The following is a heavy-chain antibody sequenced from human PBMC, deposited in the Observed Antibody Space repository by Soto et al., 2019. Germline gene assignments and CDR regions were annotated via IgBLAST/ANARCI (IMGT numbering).Heavy chain of an antibody. CDR2: INRDVSST. V-gene: IGHV3-74*01. D-gene: IGHD6-19*01. J-gene: IGHJ4*02. Sequence: QPGGSLRLSCAASGFTFSSYWMHWVRQAPGKGLVWVSRINRDVSSTSYADSVKGRFTISRDNAKNTLYLQMNSLRAEDTAVYYCAVAVAGPTAIGYWGQGTLVTVSS. CDR3: AVAVAGPTAIGY. CDR1: GFTFSSYW.